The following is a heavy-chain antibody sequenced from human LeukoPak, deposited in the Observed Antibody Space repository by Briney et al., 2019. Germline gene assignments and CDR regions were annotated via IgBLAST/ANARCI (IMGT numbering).Heavy chain of an antibody. J-gene: IGHJ4*02. CDR2: IRSKANSYAT. Sequence: GGSLKLSCAASGFTFSGSAMHWVRQASGKGLEWVGRIRSKANSYATAYAASVKGRLTISRDDSKNTAYLQMNSLKTEDTAVHYCTRVGNYWGQGTLDTVSS. CDR3: TRVGNY. D-gene: IGHD1-26*01. V-gene: IGHV3-73*01. CDR1: GFTFSGSA.